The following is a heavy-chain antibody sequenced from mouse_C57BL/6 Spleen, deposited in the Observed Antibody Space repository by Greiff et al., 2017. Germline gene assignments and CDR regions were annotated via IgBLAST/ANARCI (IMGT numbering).Heavy chain of an antibody. CDR2: IYPRSGNT. J-gene: IGHJ3*01. Sequence: QVQLKESGAELARPGASVKLSCKASGYTFTSYGISWVKQRTGQGLEWIGEIYPRSGNTYYNEKFKGKATLTADKSSSTAYMELRSLTSEDSAVYFCAREDSPDAYWGQGTLVTVSA. V-gene: IGHV1-81*01. D-gene: IGHD3-2*02. CDR3: AREDSPDAY. CDR1: GYTFTSYG.